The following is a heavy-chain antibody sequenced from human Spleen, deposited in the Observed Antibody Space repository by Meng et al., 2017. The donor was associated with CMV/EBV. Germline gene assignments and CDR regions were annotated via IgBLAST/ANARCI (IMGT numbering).Heavy chain of an antibody. CDR3: ARDGVYSSGWGLFDP. CDR2: ISSSGSNI. Sequence: GESLKISCAASGFTFSDYYMSWIRQAPGKGLEWVSYISSSGSNIYYADSGKGRFTIPRDNAKNPLYLQMNSLRAEDTAVYYCARDGVYSSGWGLFDPWGQGTLVTVSS. CDR1: GFTFSDYY. J-gene: IGHJ5*02. V-gene: IGHV3-11*01. D-gene: IGHD6-19*01.